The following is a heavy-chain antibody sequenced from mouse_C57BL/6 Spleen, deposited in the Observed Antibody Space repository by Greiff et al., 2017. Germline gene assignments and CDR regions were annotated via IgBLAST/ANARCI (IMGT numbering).Heavy chain of an antibody. V-gene: IGHV3-6*01. CDR2: ISYDGSN. D-gene: IGHD1-1*01. J-gene: IGHJ1*03. CDR3: ARDYGSSSRGYFDV. Sequence: EVKLMESGPGLVKPSQSLSLTCSVTGYSITSGYYWNWIRQFPGNKLEWMGYISYDGSNNYNPSLKNRISITRDTSKNQFFLKLNSVTTEDTATYYCARDYGSSSRGYFDVWGTGTTVTVSS. CDR1: GYSITSGYY.